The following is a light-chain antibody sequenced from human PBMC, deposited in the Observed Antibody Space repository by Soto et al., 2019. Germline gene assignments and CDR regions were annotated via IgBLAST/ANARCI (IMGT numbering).Light chain of an antibody. V-gene: IGKV3-15*01. J-gene: IGKJ4*01. CDR2: VAS. Sequence: EIVMTQSPATLSVSPGERATLSCRASQSVSSNLAWYQQKPGQTPKLLIYVASTRATGIPARFSGSGSGTEVTLNISSLQSEDFAVYYCQQYNVWPLTFGGGTKVEFK. CDR1: QSVSSN. CDR3: QQYNVWPLT.